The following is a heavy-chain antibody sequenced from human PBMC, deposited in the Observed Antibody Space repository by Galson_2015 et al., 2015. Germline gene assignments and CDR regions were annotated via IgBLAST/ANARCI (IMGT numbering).Heavy chain of an antibody. V-gene: IGHV3-11*01. D-gene: IGHD6-19*01. CDR3: ARRSGSGWPY. CDR2: ISTSRSTI. Sequence: RSRGCAAAGFTVGDWYRSWIRLAQGKGLVWVSYISTSRSTIYYADSVKVRFTISRDNAKHSLYLQMNSLRAEDTAVYYCARRSGSGWPYWGQGTLVTVSS. J-gene: IGHJ4*02. CDR1: GFTVGDWY.